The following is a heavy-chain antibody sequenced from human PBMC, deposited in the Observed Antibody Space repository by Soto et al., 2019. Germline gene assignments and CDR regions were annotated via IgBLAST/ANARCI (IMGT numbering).Heavy chain of an antibody. D-gene: IGHD1-1*01. CDR1: GFTFSSYG. CDR3: AKGWNVVTTELPYYYYYMDV. Sequence: PGGSLRLSCAASGFTFSSYGMHWVRQAPGKGLEWVAVISYDGSNKYYAESVKGRFTISRDNSKNTLYLQMNSLRAEDTAVYYCAKGWNVVTTELPYYYYYMDVWGKGTTVNAP. CDR2: ISYDGSNK. J-gene: IGHJ6*03. V-gene: IGHV3-30*18.